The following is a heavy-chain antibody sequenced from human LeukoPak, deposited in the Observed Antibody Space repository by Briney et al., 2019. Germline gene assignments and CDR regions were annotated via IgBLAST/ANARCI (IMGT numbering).Heavy chain of an antibody. Sequence: SETLSLTCAASGGPFSGYFWSWIRQSSRKGLEWIGEIHNSGTTNYNPSLNSRVTISEDTSKNQFYLNLSSVTAADTAVYYCARRYYYNLGSFPFDFWGQGTLVTVSS. D-gene: IGHD3-10*01. J-gene: IGHJ4*02. CDR2: IHNSGTT. CDR3: ARRYYYNLGSFPFDF. CDR1: GGPFSGYF. V-gene: IGHV4-34*01.